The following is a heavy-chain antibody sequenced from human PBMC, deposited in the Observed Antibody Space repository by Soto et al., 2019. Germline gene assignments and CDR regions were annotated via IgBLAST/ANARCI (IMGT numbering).Heavy chain of an antibody. CDR2: IYPGDSDT. D-gene: IGHD3-22*01. Sequence: GESLKISCKGSGYSFTIYWIGWVRQMPGKGLEWMGIIYPGDSDTSYSPSFQGQVTISADKSISTAYLQWSILKASDTAMYYCARHGPRVYYDNSDYYYYGMDVWGQGTTVTVS. CDR1: GYSFTIYW. J-gene: IGHJ6*02. CDR3: ARHGPRVYYDNSDYYYYGMDV. V-gene: IGHV5-51*01.